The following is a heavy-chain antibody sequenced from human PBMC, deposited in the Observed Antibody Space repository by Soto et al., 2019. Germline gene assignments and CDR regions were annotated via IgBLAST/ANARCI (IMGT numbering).Heavy chain of an antibody. CDR1: GDTTSSYT. J-gene: IGHJ4*02. Sequence: QVQLVQSGAEVQKPGSSVKVSCKASGDTTSSYTIAWVRQAPGHGLEWMGNIVTLIAKVDYPQKFEGRVTIPAEKSTRTVYMELRSLRSEGTAVYFCALRTGNWTPLAVWCQGTLVTVSS. CDR3: ALRTGNWTPLAV. D-gene: IGHD1-1*01. CDR2: IVTLIAKV. V-gene: IGHV1-69*02.